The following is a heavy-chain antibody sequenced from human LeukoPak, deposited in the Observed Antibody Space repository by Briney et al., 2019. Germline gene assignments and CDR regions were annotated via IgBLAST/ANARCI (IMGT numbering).Heavy chain of an antibody. CDR1: GGTISSYY. J-gene: IGHJ4*02. CDR2: IHDSGST. D-gene: IGHD6-19*01. CDR3: ARWYYSGWAFDY. V-gene: IGHV4-59*08. Sequence: SETLSLICAVSGGTISSYYWNWIRQPPGKGLEWIGYIHDSGSTKCNPSLKSRVAISVDTSKSQFSLKLSSVTAADTAVYYCARWYYSGWAFDYWGQGTLVTVSS.